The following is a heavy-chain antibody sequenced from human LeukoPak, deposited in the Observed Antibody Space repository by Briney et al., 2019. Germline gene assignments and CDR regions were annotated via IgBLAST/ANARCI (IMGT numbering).Heavy chain of an antibody. CDR2: INHSGST. V-gene: IGHV4-34*01. CDR1: GGSFSGYY. D-gene: IGHD4-11*01. Sequence: SETLSLTCAVYGGSFSGYYWSWIRQPPGKGLEWIGEINHSGSTYYNPSLKSRVTISVDTSKNQFSLKLSSVTAADTAVYYCARSLPDSNYSDYWGQGTLVTVSS. CDR3: ARSLPDSNYSDY. J-gene: IGHJ4*02.